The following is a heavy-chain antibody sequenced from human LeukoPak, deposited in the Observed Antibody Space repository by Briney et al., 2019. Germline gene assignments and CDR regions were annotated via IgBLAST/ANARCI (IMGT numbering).Heavy chain of an antibody. Sequence: SETLSLTCTVSGDSITGYYWGWIRQPPGKGLEWIGNIYYTGNTYYNASLKSRVTISVDTSKNQFSLKLSSVTAADTAVYYCAREPGDYVLGLDYWGQGTLVTVSS. CDR2: IYYTGNT. D-gene: IGHD4-17*01. J-gene: IGHJ4*02. CDR3: AREPGDYVLGLDY. V-gene: IGHV4-38-2*02. CDR1: GDSITGYY.